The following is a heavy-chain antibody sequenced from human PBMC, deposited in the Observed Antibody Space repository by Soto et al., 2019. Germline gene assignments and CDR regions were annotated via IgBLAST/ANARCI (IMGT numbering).Heavy chain of an antibody. Sequence: PGGSLRLSCAASGFTFSSYGMHWVRQAPGKGLEWVAVISYDGSNKYYADSVKGRFTISRDNSKNTLYLQMNSLRAEDTAVHYCAKDGDNCSGGSCYSGYFQHWGQGTLVTVSS. V-gene: IGHV3-30*18. CDR2: ISYDGSNK. CDR1: GFTFSSYG. CDR3: AKDGDNCSGGSCYSGYFQH. D-gene: IGHD2-15*01. J-gene: IGHJ1*01.